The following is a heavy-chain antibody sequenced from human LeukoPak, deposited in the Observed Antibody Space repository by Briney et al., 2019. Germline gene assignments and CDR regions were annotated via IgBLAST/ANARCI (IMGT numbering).Heavy chain of an antibody. CDR3: AKVGSLELRYFDWLFYKPWYYFDY. CDR2: ISGSGGST. J-gene: IGHJ4*02. CDR1: GFTFSSYA. D-gene: IGHD3-9*01. Sequence: GGSLRLSCAASGFTFSSYAMSWVRQAPGKGLEWVSAISGSGGSTYYADSVKGRFTIPRDNSKNTLYLQMNSLRAEDTAVYYCAKVGSLELRYFDWLFYKPWYYFDYWGQGTLVTVSS. V-gene: IGHV3-23*01.